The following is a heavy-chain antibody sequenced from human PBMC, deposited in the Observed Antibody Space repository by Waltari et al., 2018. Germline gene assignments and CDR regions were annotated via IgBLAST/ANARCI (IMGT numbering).Heavy chain of an antibody. CDR1: GFTFSSYA. J-gene: IGHJ3*02. D-gene: IGHD5-12*01. CDR2: ISSNGGST. CDR3: ASEASGSRQAFDI. Sequence: EVQLVESGGGLVQPGGSLRLSCAASGFTFSSYAMHWVRQAPGKGLEYVSAISSNGGSTYYADSVKGRFTISRDNAKNSLYLQMNSLRAEDTAVYYCASEASGSRQAFDIWGQGTMVTVSS. V-gene: IGHV3-64*07.